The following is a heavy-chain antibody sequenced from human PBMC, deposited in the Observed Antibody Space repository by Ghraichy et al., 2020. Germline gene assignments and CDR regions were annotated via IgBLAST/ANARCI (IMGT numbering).Heavy chain of an antibody. CDR3: ATIPSRCYDCTGYYFDY. CDR2: VDPADGKA. Sequence: ASVKVSCKLSGYSLTELSIHWVRQAPEKGLEWMGRVDPADGKATYVQNFQGRVTMTEDTTTNTAYMELSTLRSDDTAVYYCATIPSRCYDCTGYYFDYWGQGTLVTVSS. J-gene: IGHJ4*02. V-gene: IGHV1-24*01. CDR1: GYSLTELS. D-gene: IGHD5-12*01.